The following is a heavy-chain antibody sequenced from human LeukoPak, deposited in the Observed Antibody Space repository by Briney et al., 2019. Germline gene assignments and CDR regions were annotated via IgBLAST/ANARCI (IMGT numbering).Heavy chain of an antibody. J-gene: IGHJ3*02. CDR2: IIPIFGTA. CDR3: ANEYSSSSFDI. Sequence: SVKVSCKASGGSFNSYIISWVRQAPGQGLEWMGGIIPIFGTANYAQKFQGRVTITADESTSTAYMELSSLRSEDTAVYYCANEYSSSSFDIWGQGTMVTVSS. D-gene: IGHD6-6*01. V-gene: IGHV1-69*13. CDR1: GGSFNSYI.